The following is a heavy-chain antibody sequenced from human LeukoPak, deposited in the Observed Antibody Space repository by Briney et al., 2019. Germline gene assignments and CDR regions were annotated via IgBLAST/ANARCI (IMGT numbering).Heavy chain of an antibody. CDR2: ISWNSGSI. CDR1: GFTLDDYA. J-gene: IGHJ4*02. CDR3: ARGEPPWKLGGLDY. Sequence: PGGSLRLSCAASGFTLDDYAMHWVRQAPGKGLEWVSGISWNSGSIGYADSVKGRFTISRDDAKNSLYLQMNSLRAEDTALYYCARGEPPWKLGGLDYWGQGTLVTVSS. D-gene: IGHD3-16*01. V-gene: IGHV3-9*01.